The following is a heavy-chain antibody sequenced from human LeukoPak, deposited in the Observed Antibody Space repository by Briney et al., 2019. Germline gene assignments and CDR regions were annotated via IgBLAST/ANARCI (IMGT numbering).Heavy chain of an antibody. V-gene: IGHV3-23*01. CDR2: ISGSGGST. D-gene: IGHD5-12*01. CDR3: AKGVRGYSGSPFDY. CDR1: GFTFSSYA. J-gene: IGHJ4*02. Sequence: GGSLRLSCAASGFTFSSYAMSWVRQAPGKGLEWVSAISGSGGSTYYADSVKGRFTISSDNSKSTLYLQMNSLRAEDTAVYYCAKGVRGYSGSPFDYWGQGTLVTVSS.